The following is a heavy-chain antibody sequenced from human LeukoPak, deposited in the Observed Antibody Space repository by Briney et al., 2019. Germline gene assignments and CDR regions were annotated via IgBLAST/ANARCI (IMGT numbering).Heavy chain of an antibody. CDR2: MNPNSGNT. J-gene: IGHJ4*02. Sequence: GASVKVSCKASGFTFTSHDYNWVRQATGQGLEWMGWMNPNSGNTGYAQKFQGRVTMTRNTSISTAYMELSSLRSEDTAVYYCARRGRPYSSGWTYFDYWGQGTLVTVSS. CDR1: GFTFTSHD. D-gene: IGHD6-19*01. CDR3: ARRGRPYSSGWTYFDY. V-gene: IGHV1-8*01.